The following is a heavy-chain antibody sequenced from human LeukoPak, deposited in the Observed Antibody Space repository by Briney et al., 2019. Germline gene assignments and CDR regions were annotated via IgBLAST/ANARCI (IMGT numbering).Heavy chain of an antibody. Sequence: TSETLSHTCTVSGGSISSYYWSWIRQPPGKGLEWIGYIYYSGSTNYNPSLKSRVTISVNTSKNQFSLKLSSVTAADTAVYYCARSIAARQWVDYWGQGTLVTVSS. J-gene: IGHJ4*02. D-gene: IGHD6-6*01. V-gene: IGHV4-59*01. CDR1: GGSISSYY. CDR3: ARSIAARQWVDY. CDR2: IYYSGST.